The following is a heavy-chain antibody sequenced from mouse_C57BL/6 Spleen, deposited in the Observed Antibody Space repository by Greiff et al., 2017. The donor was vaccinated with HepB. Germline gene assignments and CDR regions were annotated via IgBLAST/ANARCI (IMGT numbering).Heavy chain of an antibody. CDR1: GYAFSSSW. Sequence: QVQLQQSGPELVKPGASVKISCKASGYAFSSSWMNWVKQRPGKGLEWIGRIYPGDGDTNYNGKFKGKATLTADKSSSTAYMQLSSLTSEDSAVYCCARDYGSSGRFAYWGQGTLVTVSA. D-gene: IGHD1-1*01. CDR3: ARDYGSSGRFAY. V-gene: IGHV1-82*01. CDR2: IYPGDGDT. J-gene: IGHJ3*01.